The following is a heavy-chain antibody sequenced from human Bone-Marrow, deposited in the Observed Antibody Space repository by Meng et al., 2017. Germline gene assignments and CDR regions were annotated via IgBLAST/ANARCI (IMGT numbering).Heavy chain of an antibody. J-gene: IGHJ4*02. CDR1: GWSFSAYN. D-gene: IGHD4-11*01. V-gene: IGHV4-34*01. CDR2: SNHSGST. CDR3: ARGPTTMAHDFDY. Sequence: VQDARWVQVLLRASQSLSFPGFGFGWSFSAYNWVWIRQAQGKGRVWIGESNHSGSTNYNPSLERRATISVDTSQTHLSLKLSSVTAADSAVYYCARGPTTMAHDFDYWGQGTLVTVSS.